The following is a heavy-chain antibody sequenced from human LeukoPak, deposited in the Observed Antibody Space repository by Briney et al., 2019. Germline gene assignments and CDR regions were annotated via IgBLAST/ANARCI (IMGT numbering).Heavy chain of an antibody. CDR3: ARESASSSWYELNWFDP. Sequence: GGSLRLSCAASGFTFSSYWMSWVRQAPGKGLEWVANIKQDGSEKYYVDSVKGRFTISRDNAKNSLYLQMNSLRAEDTAVYYCARESASSSWYELNWFDPWGQGTLVTVSS. CDR2: IKQDGSEK. V-gene: IGHV3-7*01. D-gene: IGHD6-13*01. CDR1: GFTFSSYW. J-gene: IGHJ5*02.